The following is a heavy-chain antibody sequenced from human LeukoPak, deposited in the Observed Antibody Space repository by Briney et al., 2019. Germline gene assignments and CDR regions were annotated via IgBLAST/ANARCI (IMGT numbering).Heavy chain of an antibody. CDR2: IWISSGNT. Sequence: GGALRLSCAASGFTFSSYAMNWVRQAPGKGLEWISYIWISSGNTKYADSVKGRFTISRDKARNSLYLQMNSLRVEDTAVYYCARDHRYAFDNWGHGTLVTVSS. V-gene: IGHV3-48*01. CDR1: GFTFSSYA. D-gene: IGHD5-12*01. CDR3: ARDHRYAFDN. J-gene: IGHJ4*01.